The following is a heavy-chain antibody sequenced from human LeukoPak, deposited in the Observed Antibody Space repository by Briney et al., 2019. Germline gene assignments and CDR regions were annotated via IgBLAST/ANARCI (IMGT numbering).Heavy chain of an antibody. CDR3: TRVVGYSGYDYGNWFDP. Sequence: GGSLRLSCAASGFTFSSYAMSWVRQAPGKGLEWVGFIRSKAYGGTTEYAASVKGRFTISRDDSKSIAYLQMNSLKTEDTAVYYCTRVVGYSGYDYGNWFDPWGQGTLVTVSS. CDR1: GFTFSSYA. CDR2: IRSKAYGGTT. V-gene: IGHV3-49*04. D-gene: IGHD5-12*01. J-gene: IGHJ5*02.